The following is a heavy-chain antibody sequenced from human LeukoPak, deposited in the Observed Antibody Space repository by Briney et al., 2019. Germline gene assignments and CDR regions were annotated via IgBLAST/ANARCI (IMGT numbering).Heavy chain of an antibody. CDR1: GGSIRSNPNFWGWDSSSY. J-gene: IGHJ3*02. CDR3: ARQRDTASVGAFDT. Sequence: PSETLSLTCSVSGGSIRSNPNFWGWDSSSYWGWIRQPPGKGLEWIGSIHFTGTTYYNSSLQSRLTISVDTSKNLFSLKLTSVTATDTALYYCARQRDTASVGAFDTWGQGTMVIVSP. CDR2: IHFTGTT. V-gene: IGHV4-39*01. D-gene: IGHD2-2*02.